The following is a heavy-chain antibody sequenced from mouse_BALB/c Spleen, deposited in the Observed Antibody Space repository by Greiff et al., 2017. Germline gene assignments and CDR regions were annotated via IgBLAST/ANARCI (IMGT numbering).Heavy chain of an antibody. J-gene: IGHJ2*01. CDR1: GYTFTSYW. V-gene: IGHV1-7*01. D-gene: IGHD1-1*01. CDR3: ARGPYYYGSSYFDY. CDR2: INPSTGYT. Sequence: VQLQQSGAELAKPGASVKMSCKASGYTFTSYWMHWVKQRPGQGLEWIGYINPSTGYTEYNQKFKDKATLTADKSSSTAYMQLSSLTSEDSAVYYCARGPYYYGSSYFDYWGQGTTLTGSS.